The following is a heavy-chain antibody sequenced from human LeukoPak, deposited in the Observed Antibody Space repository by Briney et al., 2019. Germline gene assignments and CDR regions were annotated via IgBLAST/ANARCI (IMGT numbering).Heavy chain of an antibody. CDR1: GGSISGYY. CDR2: IYYSGST. D-gene: IGHD3-22*01. J-gene: IGHJ5*02. Sequence: SETLSLTCTVSGGSISGYYWSWIRQPPGKGLEWIGYIYYSGSTIYNPSLRSRVTISVDTSKKQFSLRLTSVPAVDPAVYYCARATPTGSGYLLEHLWGQGALVSVSS. V-gene: IGHV4-59*01. CDR3: ARATPTGSGYLLEHL.